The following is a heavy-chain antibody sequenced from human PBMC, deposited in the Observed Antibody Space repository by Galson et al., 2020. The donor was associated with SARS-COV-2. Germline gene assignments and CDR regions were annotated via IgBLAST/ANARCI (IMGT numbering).Heavy chain of an antibody. V-gene: IGHV3-33*06. CDR1: GSTFSNYG. CDR2: IWVDENYK. J-gene: IGHJ4*02. Sequence: GGPLRLSCETLGSTFSNYGMHWVRQAPGKGLEWVAVIWVDENYKYYADSVRGRLTISRDNSKNTPCLKMDSLRAEDTAIYYCAKDGDSWGQGTLVTVSS. CDR3: AKDGDS.